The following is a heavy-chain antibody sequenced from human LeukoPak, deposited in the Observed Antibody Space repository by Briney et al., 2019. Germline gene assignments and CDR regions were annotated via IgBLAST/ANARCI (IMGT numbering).Heavy chain of an antibody. CDR1: GFTFSSYE. CDR3: ARGRWLQLTYFDY. CDR2: ISSSGSTI. J-gene: IGHJ4*02. V-gene: IGHV3-48*03. D-gene: IGHD5-24*01. Sequence: GGSLRLSCAASGFTFSSYEMNWVRQAPGKGLEWVSYISSSGSTIYYADSVKGRFTISRDNAKNSLYLQMNSLRAEDTAVYYCARGRWLQLTYFDYWGQGTLVTVSS.